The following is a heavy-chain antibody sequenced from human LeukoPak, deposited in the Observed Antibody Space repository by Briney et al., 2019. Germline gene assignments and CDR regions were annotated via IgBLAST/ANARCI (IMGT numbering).Heavy chain of an antibody. V-gene: IGHV4-34*01. CDR1: VGSFSGYH. CDR3: ARHVFYGDYVDY. Sequence: KSSETLSLTCAVYVGSFSGYHWSWIRQPPGKGLEWIGEINHSGSTNYNPSLKSRVTTSVDPSKNQDSLKLTSVTAADTAVYYCARHVFYGDYVDYWGQGTLVTVSS. CDR2: INHSGST. D-gene: IGHD4-17*01. J-gene: IGHJ4*02.